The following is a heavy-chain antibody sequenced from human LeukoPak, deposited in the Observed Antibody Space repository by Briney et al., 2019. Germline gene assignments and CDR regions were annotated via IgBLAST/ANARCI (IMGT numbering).Heavy chain of an antibody. CDR1: GYNFTNYG. J-gene: IGHJ3*02. CDR2: INPNSGGT. D-gene: IGHD2-21*02. V-gene: IGHV1-2*02. CDR3: ARDLAYCGGDCYPDAFDI. Sequence: WASVKVSCKASGYNFTNYGISWVRQAPGQGLEWVGWINPNSGGTSYAQKFQGRVTMTRDTSISTAYMELSRLRSDDTAVYYCARDLAYCGGDCYPDAFDIWGQGTMVTVSS.